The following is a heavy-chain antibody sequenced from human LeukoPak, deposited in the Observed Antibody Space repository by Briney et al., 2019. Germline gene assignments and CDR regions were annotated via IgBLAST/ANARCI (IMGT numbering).Heavy chain of an antibody. CDR1: GYSFISFY. Sequence: GASVKVSCKASGYSFISFYVHWVRQAPGQGLEWMGIISPSGSSTTYAQRFQGRVTMTRDMSTSTVYMELSSLRSEDTAVYYCARGAWYGGRIDYWGQGTLVTVSS. CDR3: ARGAWYGGRIDY. D-gene: IGHD4-23*01. V-gene: IGHV1-46*01. J-gene: IGHJ4*02. CDR2: ISPSGSST.